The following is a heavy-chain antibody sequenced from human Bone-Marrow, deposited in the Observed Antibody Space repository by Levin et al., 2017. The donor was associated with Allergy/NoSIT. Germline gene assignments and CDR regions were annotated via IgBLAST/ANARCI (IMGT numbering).Heavy chain of an antibody. V-gene: IGHV3-9*01. CDR3: AKVPSSFGGSFYVQY. J-gene: IGHJ4*02. CDR1: GFTFDDFA. D-gene: IGHD3-16*01. CDR2: INWNSNTR. Sequence: SCAASGFTFDDFAMHWVRQAPEKGLEWVSGINWNSNTRDYADSVKGRFTISRDNAKNSLYLQMNNLRPEDTAFYYCAKVPSSFGGSFYVQYWGRGIRVTVSS.